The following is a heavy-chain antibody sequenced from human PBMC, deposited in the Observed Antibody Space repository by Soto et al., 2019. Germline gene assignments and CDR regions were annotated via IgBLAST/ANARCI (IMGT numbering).Heavy chain of an antibody. J-gene: IGHJ6*02. V-gene: IGHV3-74*01. CDR2: IKGDGTTI. D-gene: IGHD3-3*01. Sequence: EVQLVGSGGGLVQPGGSLRLSCAASGFTFSDYWMHWARQVPGKGLVWVSRIKGDGTTINYAESVKGRFTVSRDNAKNTAYLQMNSLRADDTAVYYCARGIYLKYGMDVWGQGTTVTVSS. CDR3: ARGIYLKYGMDV. CDR1: GFTFSDYW.